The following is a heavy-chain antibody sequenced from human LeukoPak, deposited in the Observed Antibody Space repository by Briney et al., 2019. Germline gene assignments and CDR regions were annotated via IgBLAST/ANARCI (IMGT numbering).Heavy chain of an antibody. CDR2: IYYSGST. Sequence: SSETLSLTCTVSGGSISSYYWSWIRQPPGKGLEWIGYIYYSGSTNYSPSLRSRVTISVDTSKNEFSLKLRSVTAADTAEYYCARVTGYMIEDYFDYWGQGTLVTASS. V-gene: IGHV4-59*01. D-gene: IGHD3-22*01. CDR1: GGSISSYY. CDR3: ARVTGYMIEDYFDY. J-gene: IGHJ4*02.